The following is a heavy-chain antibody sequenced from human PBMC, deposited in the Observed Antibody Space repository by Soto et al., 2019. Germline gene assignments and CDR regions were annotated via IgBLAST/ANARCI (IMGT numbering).Heavy chain of an antibody. D-gene: IGHD6-19*01. CDR1: GYTFTSYA. V-gene: IGHV1-3*01. CDR2: INAGNGNT. J-gene: IGHJ4*02. CDR3: ARVGVAGHFDY. Sequence: QVQLVQSGAEVKKPGASVKVSCKASGYTFTSYAMHWVRQAPGQRLEWMGWINAGNGNTKYSQKFQGRVTITRDTYASTAYMELSSLRSEDTAVYSCARVGVAGHFDYWGQGTLVTVSS.